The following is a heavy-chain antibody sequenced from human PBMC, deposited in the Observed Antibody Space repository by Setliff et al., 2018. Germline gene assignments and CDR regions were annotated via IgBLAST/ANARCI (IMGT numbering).Heavy chain of an antibody. CDR2: INA. CDR1: GYTFTSYG. V-gene: IGHV1-18*01. J-gene: IGHJ4*02. CDR3: ARDTHQWDLLYFDY. Sequence: ASVKVSCKSSGYTFTSYGINWVRQAPGQGLEWMGWINAYAQKFQGRVTMTIDTLTSTAYMELRSLRSDDTAVYYCARDTHQWDLLYFDYWGQGSLVTVSS. D-gene: IGHD1-26*01.